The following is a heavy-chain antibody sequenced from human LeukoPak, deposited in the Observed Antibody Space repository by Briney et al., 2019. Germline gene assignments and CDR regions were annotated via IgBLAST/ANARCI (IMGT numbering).Heavy chain of an antibody. J-gene: IGHJ6*02. D-gene: IGHD2-15*01. CDR3: ARVPPDGNYYYGMDV. V-gene: IGHV3-30-3*01. CDR2: ISYDGSNK. CDR1: GFTFSSYA. Sequence: GGSLRLSCAASGFTFSSYAMHWVRQAPGKGLEWVAVISYDGSNKYYADSVKGRFTISRDNSKNTLYLQMNSLRAGDTAVYYCARVPPDGNYYYGMDVWGQGTTVTVSS.